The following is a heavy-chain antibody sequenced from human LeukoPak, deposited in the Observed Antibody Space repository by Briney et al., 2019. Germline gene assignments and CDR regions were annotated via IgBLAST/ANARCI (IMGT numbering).Heavy chain of an antibody. CDR1: GYTFTTYS. CDR3: ARDQGDIVLMVYAIDDAFDI. V-gene: IGHV1-18*01. CDR2: ISTHNGYT. D-gene: IGHD2-8*01. J-gene: IGHJ3*02. Sequence: ASVKVSCKASGYTFTTYSISWVRQAPGQGLEWMGWISTHNGYTDYGQKFQGRLTMTTDTSTSTAYMELRSLRSDDTAVYFCARDQGDIVLMVYAIDDAFDIWGQGTMVTVSS.